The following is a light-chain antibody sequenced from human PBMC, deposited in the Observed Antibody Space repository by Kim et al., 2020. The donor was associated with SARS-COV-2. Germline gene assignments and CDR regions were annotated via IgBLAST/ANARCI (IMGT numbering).Light chain of an antibody. J-gene: IGKJ4*01. V-gene: IGKV1-39*01. CDR2: AAS. Sequence: AYIGDRVTITCRASQNILNYLNWYQQRPGKAPKLLIHAASRLQSGVPSRFSGSGSRTDFTLTISSLQREDFGTYYCQQSHTTPPTFGGGTKVDIK. CDR1: QNILNY. CDR3: QQSHTTPPT.